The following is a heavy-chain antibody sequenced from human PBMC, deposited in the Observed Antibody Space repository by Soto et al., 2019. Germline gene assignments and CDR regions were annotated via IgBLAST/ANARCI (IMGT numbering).Heavy chain of an antibody. CDR2: IYYSGST. J-gene: IGHJ6*03. CDR3: ARSHRLYGSGSYLYYMDV. Sequence: SETLSLTCTVSGGSISSGGYYWSWIRQHPGKGLEWIGYIYYSGSTYYNPSLKSRVTISVDTSKNQFSLKLSSVTAADTAVYYCARSHRLYGSGSYLYYMDVWGKGTTVTVSS. CDR1: GGSISSGGYY. D-gene: IGHD3-10*01. V-gene: IGHV4-31*03.